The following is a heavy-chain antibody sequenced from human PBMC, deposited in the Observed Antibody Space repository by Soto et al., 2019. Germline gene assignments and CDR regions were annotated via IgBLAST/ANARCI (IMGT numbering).Heavy chain of an antibody. CDR2: IIPILGTA. CDR3: ARERGVTDAFDI. Sequence: SVKVSCKASGDTFSSYAIIWVRQAPGQGLEWMGRIIPILGTANYAQKFQGRVTITADKSTSTAYMELSSLRSEDTAVYYCARERGVTDAFDIWGQGTMVTVSS. CDR1: GDTFSSYA. V-gene: IGHV1-69*04. J-gene: IGHJ3*02. D-gene: IGHD3-10*01.